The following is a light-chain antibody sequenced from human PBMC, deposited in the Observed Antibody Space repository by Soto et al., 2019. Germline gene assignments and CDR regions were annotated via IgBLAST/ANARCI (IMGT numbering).Light chain of an antibody. J-gene: IGKJ2*01. CDR1: HSISNY. CDR3: QQSYTTPYT. CDR2: AAS. V-gene: IGKV1-39*01. Sequence: DIQMTQSPSSLSASVGDRVTITCRASHSISNYLNWYQQKPGKAPKVVIYAASSLQSGVPSRFSGSGSGTYFTLTISSLQPEDFATYYCQQSYTTPYTFGQGTKLEIK.